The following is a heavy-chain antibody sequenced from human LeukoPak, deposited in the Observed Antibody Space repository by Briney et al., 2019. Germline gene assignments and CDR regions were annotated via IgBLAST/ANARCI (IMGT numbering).Heavy chain of an antibody. V-gene: IGHV1-46*01. Sequence: ASVKVSWQAAGYILTSRYLHCVRQAPGQGLECMGVINPSGGGTTYEQEFQGRVTMTRDTSTSSVFMELSSLRSDDTAVYYCARDNKGDWRAFDVWGQGTMVTVSS. CDR1: GYILTSRY. CDR2: INPSGGGT. CDR3: ARDNKGDWRAFDV. J-gene: IGHJ3*01. D-gene: IGHD2-21*02.